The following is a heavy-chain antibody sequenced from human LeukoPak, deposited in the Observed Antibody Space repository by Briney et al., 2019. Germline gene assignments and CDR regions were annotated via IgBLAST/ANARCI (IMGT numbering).Heavy chain of an antibody. J-gene: IGHJ3*02. V-gene: IGHV4-30-4*08. D-gene: IGHD2-2*01. CDR3: ARVRHCNNTSCYEGAFEI. Sequence: PSETLSLTCTVSGGSISSGDYYWSWVRQPPGKGLEWIGNIYYSGNAYYNPSLKSRVTISVDTSKKQFSLKLSSVTAADTAVYYCARVRHCNNTSCYEGAFEIWGQGTMVTVSS. CDR2: IYYSGNA. CDR1: GGSISSGDYY.